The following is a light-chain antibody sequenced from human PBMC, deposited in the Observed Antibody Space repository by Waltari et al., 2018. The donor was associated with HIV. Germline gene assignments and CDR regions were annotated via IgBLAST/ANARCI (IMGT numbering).Light chain of an antibody. CDR1: SSDIGVYNY. Sequence: QSALTQPRSVSGSPGQSVTISCTGTSSDIGVYNYVSWYQQHAGKAPNLGIYDVSKRRAGVPDRFSGAKSGNTASLTISGLQPEDEADYHCCSYGGRRIFAGGTKLTVL. J-gene: IGLJ2*01. CDR3: CSYGGRRI. V-gene: IGLV2-11*01. CDR2: DVS.